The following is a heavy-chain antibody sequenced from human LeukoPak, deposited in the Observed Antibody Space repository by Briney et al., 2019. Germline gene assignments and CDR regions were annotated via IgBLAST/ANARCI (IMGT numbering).Heavy chain of an antibody. CDR3: ARSKGYCSGGSCYSSGLFDY. D-gene: IGHD2-15*01. CDR2: INPNSGGT. CDR1: GYTLTGYY. J-gene: IGHJ4*02. Sequence: ASVKVSCKASGYTLTGYYMHWVRQAPGQGLEWMGWINPNSGGTNYAQKFQGRVTMTRDTSISTAYMELSSLRSEDTAVYYCARSKGYCSGGSCYSSGLFDYWGQGTLVTVSS. V-gene: IGHV1-2*02.